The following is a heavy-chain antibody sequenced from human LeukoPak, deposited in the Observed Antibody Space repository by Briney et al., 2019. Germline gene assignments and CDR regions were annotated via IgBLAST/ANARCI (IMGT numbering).Heavy chain of an antibody. CDR2: ISAYNGNT. D-gene: IGHD2-2*01. V-gene: IGHV1-18*01. J-gene: IGHJ4*02. CDR3: ARVHPYCSRTSCYFH. Sequence: GASVKVSCKASGYTFTSYGINWVQQAPGQGLEWMGWISAYNGNTNYAQKLQGRVTMTTDTSTSTAYMELMSLGSDDTAVYYCARVHPYCSRTSCYFHWGQGTLVTVSS. CDR1: GYTFTSYG.